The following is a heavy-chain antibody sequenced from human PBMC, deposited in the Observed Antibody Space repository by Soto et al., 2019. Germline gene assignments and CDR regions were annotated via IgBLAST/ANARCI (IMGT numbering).Heavy chain of an antibody. CDR1: GFSLSNSGAG. Sequence: QITLKESGPTLVQPTQTLTLKCTLYGFSLSNSGAGVGWLRQPPGKTLEGLALIYWDDDKRYIPSLKRRLTPPKDTSKNQVVLTMANMDPVDTATYYCRHRRIAAAINACDIWGQGTKVTFSS. CDR3: RHRRIAAAINACDI. D-gene: IGHD6-13*01. V-gene: IGHV2-5*02. CDR2: IYWDDDK. J-gene: IGHJ3*02.